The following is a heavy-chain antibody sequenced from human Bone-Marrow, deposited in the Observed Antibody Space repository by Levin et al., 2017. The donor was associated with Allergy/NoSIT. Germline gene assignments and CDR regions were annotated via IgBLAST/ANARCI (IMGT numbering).Heavy chain of an antibody. Sequence: PSETLSLTCAVHGGSFSGYYWSWIRQPPGKGLEWIGEIHHRGNTKSNPSLKSRVTISVDTSKNQFSLKLSSVTAADTAVYYCARVRADDFWGGSYEPDYYYYYMDVWGKGTTVTVSS. CDR3: ARVRADDFWGGSYEPDYYYYYMDV. J-gene: IGHJ6*03. CDR2: IHHRGNT. D-gene: IGHD3-3*01. CDR1: GGSFSGYY. V-gene: IGHV4-34*01.